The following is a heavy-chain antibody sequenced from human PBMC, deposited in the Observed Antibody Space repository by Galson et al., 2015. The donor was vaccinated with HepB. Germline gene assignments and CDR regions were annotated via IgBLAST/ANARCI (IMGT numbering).Heavy chain of an antibody. CDR2: ISVYNGNT. Sequence: SVKVSCKASGYTFSTYGITWVRQAPGQGLEWMGWISVYNGNTDFAQKFQDRVTMTTDTSTSAAYMELRSLSYDDTAVYYCSGVGGYYFPLDYWGQGTLVTVSS. D-gene: IGHD3-22*01. J-gene: IGHJ4*02. V-gene: IGHV1-18*01. CDR1: GYTFSTYG. CDR3: SGVGGYYFPLDY.